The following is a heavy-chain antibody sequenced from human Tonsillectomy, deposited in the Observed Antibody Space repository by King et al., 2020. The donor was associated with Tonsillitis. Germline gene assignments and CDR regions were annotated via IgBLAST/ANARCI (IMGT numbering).Heavy chain of an antibody. D-gene: IGHD5-24*01. Sequence: VQLVESGGGLVKPGGSLRLSCAASGFTFSNAWMSWVRQAPGKGLEWVGRIKSKTDGGTTDYAAPVKSRFTISRDDSKNTLYLQMNSLKTEDTAVYYCTTGERDGYNSDDYWGQGTLVTVSS. V-gene: IGHV3-15*01. CDR1: GFTFSNAW. CDR3: TTGERDGYNSDDY. J-gene: IGHJ4*02. CDR2: IKSKTDGGTT.